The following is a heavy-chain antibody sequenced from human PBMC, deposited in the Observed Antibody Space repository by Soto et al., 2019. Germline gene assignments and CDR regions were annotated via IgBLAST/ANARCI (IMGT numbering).Heavy chain of an antibody. D-gene: IGHD6-13*01. J-gene: IGHJ6*02. V-gene: IGHV1-18*01. Sequence: GASVKLSCTASGYTFTSYGISCVRQAPGQGLEWMGWISAYNGNTNYAQKLQGRVTMTTDTSASTAYMELRSLRSDDTAVYYCAGGPGYSSSWFGSLAPDYYYGMDVGGQGTTVTVSS. CDR2: ISAYNGNT. CDR1: GYTFTSYG. CDR3: AGGPGYSSSWFGSLAPDYYYGMDV.